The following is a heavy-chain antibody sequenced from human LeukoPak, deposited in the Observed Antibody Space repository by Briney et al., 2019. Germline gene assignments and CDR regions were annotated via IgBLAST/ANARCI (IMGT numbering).Heavy chain of an antibody. J-gene: IGHJ4*02. V-gene: IGHV4-31*03. CDR1: GGSISSGGYY. CDR2: IYYSGST. CDR3: ARVYCSGGSCYFDY. D-gene: IGHD2-15*01. Sequence: SETLSLTCTVSGGSISSGGYYWSWIRQHPGKGLEWIGYIYYSGSTYYNPSLKSRVTISVDTSKNQFSLKLSSVTAADTAVYYCARVYCSGGSCYFDYWGQGTLVTASS.